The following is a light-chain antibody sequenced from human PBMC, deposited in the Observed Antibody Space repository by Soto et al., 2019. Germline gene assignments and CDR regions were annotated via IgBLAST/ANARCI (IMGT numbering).Light chain of an antibody. Sequence: DIQMTQSPSTLSASLGDRGTITCRASQSISSWLAWYQQKPGKAPKLLIYKASSLESGVTSRFSGSGSGTEFTLTISSLQTDDFATYYCQQYNSYPWTFGQGTKVDIK. CDR2: KAS. J-gene: IGKJ1*01. CDR1: QSISSW. V-gene: IGKV1-5*03. CDR3: QQYNSYPWT.